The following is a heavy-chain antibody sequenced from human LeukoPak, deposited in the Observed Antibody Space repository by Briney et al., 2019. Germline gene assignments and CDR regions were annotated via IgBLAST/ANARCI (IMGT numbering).Heavy chain of an antibody. CDR3: ARDGYGSSTYFDY. CDR1: GFTFSSYS. J-gene: IGHJ4*02. D-gene: IGHD3-10*01. V-gene: IGHV3-21*01. CDR2: ISSSSSYI. Sequence: GGSLRLSCAASGFTFSSYSMNWVRQAPGKGLEWVSSISSSSSYIYYADSVKGRFTISRDNAKNSLYLQMNSLRAEDTAVYYCARDGYGSSTYFDYWGQGTLVTVSS.